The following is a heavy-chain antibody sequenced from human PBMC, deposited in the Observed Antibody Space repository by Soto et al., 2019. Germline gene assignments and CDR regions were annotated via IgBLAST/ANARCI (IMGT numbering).Heavy chain of an antibody. V-gene: IGHV4-34*01. CDR1: GGSVSGYY. D-gene: IGHD5-18*01. Sequence: SETLSLTCAVYGGSVSGYYWSWIRQPPGKGLEWIGEINHSGSTNYNPSLKSRVTMSVDTSKNQFSLKLSSVTAADTAVYYCARDDGGTAILGYWGQGTLVTVSS. CDR2: INHSGST. J-gene: IGHJ4*02. CDR3: ARDDGGTAILGY.